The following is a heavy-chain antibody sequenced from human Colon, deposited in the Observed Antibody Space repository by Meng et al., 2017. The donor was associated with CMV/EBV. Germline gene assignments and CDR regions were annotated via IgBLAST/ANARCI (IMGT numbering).Heavy chain of an antibody. J-gene: IGHJ4*02. CDR1: GDPISSSSYY. CDR2: IYYSGNT. Sequence: VSGDPISSSSYYWGWIRQPPGRELEWIGSIYYSGNTYYNPSLKSRVTISIDKSRSQFSLNVNSVTAADTALYYCARVRQGATPYFDYWGQGMVVTVSS. V-gene: IGHV4-39*07. D-gene: IGHD1-26*01. CDR3: ARVRQGATPYFDY.